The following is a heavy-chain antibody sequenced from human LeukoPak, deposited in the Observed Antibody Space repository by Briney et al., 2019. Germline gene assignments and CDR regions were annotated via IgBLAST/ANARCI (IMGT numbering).Heavy chain of an antibody. CDR2: IYTSGST. CDR3: ARAEVAGTNNRGGFDY. J-gene: IGHJ4*02. CDR1: GGSISSYY. D-gene: IGHD1-14*01. V-gene: IGHV4-4*07. Sequence: PSETLSLTCTVSGGSISSYYWSWIRQPAGKGLEWIGRIYTSGSTNYNPSLKGRVTMSVDTSKNQFSLKLSSVTAADTAVYYCARAEVAGTNNRGGFDYWGQGTLVTVSS.